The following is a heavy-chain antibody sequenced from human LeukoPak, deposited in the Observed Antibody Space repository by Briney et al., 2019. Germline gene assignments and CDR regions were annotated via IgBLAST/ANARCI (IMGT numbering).Heavy chain of an antibody. CDR2: IYYSGST. D-gene: IGHD2-2*01. CDR1: GGSISSYY. J-gene: IGHJ4*02. V-gene: IGHV4-59*12. Sequence: SETLSLTCTVSGGSISSYYWSWIRQPPGKGLEWIGYIYYSGSTYYNPSLKSRVTISVDTSKNQFSLKLSSVTAADTAVYYCARERYGYCSSTSCYAGGHSFDYWGQGTLVTVSS. CDR3: ARERYGYCSSTSCYAGGHSFDY.